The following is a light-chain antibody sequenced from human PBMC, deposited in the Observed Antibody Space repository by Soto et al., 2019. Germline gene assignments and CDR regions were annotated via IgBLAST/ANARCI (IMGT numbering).Light chain of an antibody. J-gene: IGKJ5*01. CDR1: QSVTSNY. CDR3: QQCHATPLT. V-gene: IGKV3-20*01. Sequence: EIVLTQSPGTLSLYPGESASXXXXXSQSVTSNYIAWYQQKPGQAPRLLIYRASTSATGIPDRFSGSGSGTDFTLTITTLQPEDVGMYYCQQCHATPLTFGQGTRLEIK. CDR2: RAS.